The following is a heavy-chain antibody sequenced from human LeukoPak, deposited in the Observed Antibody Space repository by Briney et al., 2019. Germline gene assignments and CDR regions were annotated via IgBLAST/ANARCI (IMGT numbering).Heavy chain of an antibody. CDR3: ARDSDFVCYVDLCHYYGMDV. V-gene: IGHV3-33*01. CDR1: GFTFSSYG. D-gene: IGHD3-16*01. CDR2: IWYDGSNK. Sequence: PGGSLRLSCAASGFTFSSYGMHWVRQAPGKGLEWVAVIWYDGSNKYYADSVKGRFTISRDNSKNTLYLQMNSLRAEDTAVYYCARDSDFVCYVDLCHYYGMDVWGQGTTVTVSS. J-gene: IGHJ6*02.